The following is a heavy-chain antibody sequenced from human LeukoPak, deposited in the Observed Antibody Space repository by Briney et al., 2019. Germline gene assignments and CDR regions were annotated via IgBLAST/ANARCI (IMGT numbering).Heavy chain of an antibody. J-gene: IGHJ4*02. CDR1: GYTFTTYV. CDR2: MNPNSGDT. D-gene: IGHD3-22*01. Sequence: ASVKVSCKASGYTFTTYVITWVRQATGQGREWMGWMNPNSGDTAYAQKFQGRVAMPRHTSISTAYMELSSLQSEDPAVYYCARGLGDYYDTSGYYYAVPAHWGQGTLVTVSS. CDR3: ARGLGDYYDTSGYYYAVPAH. V-gene: IGHV1-8*01.